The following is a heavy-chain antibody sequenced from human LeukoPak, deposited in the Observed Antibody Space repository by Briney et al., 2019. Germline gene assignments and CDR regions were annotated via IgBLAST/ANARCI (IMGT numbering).Heavy chain of an antibody. CDR2: INHSRST. D-gene: IGHD6-13*01. CDR1: GGSFSGYY. Sequence: SETLSLTCAVYGGSFSGYYWSWIRQPPGKGLEWIGEINHSRSTNYNPSLKSRVTISVDTSKNQFSLKLSSVTAADTAVYYCARVASSSWYYFDYWGQGTLVTVSS. CDR3: ARVASSSWYYFDY. V-gene: IGHV4-34*01. J-gene: IGHJ4*02.